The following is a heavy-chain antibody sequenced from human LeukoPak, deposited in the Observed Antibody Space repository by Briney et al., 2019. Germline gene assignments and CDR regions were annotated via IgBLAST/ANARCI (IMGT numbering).Heavy chain of an antibody. V-gene: IGHV4-39*07. CDR3: ASSIVGARDY. Sequence: PSETLSLTCTVSGGSISSSGYYWGWIRQPPGKGLEWIGSMYSSGNTYYNPSLKSRVTILVDTSKNQFSLKLSSVTAADTAVYYCASSIVGARDYWGQGTLVTVSS. CDR1: GGSISSSGYY. CDR2: MYSSGNT. D-gene: IGHD1-26*01. J-gene: IGHJ4*02.